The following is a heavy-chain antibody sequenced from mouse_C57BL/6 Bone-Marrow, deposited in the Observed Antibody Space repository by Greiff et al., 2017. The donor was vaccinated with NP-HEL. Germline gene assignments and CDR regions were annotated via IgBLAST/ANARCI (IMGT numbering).Heavy chain of an antibody. CDR2: ISSGGSYT. J-gene: IGHJ3*01. V-gene: IGHV5-6*01. Sequence: EVKLMESGGDLVKPGGSLKLSCAASGFTFSSYGMSWVRQTPDKRLEWVATISSGGSYTYYPDSVKGRFTISRDNAKNTLYLQMSSLKSEDTAMYYCARHGYSAFAYWGQGTLVTVSA. CDR1: GFTFSSYG. D-gene: IGHD2-12*01. CDR3: ARHGYSAFAY.